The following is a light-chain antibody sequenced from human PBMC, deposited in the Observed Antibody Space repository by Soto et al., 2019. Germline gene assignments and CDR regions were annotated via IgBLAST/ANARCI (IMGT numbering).Light chain of an antibody. CDR1: RIIDTY. CDR3: KHSYNTPIT. CDR2: LAS. Sequence: DIQMTQSPSSLSASVGDRVTITCRASRIIDTYVDWYQQRPGKAPDLLIYLASTLQVGVQSRFSGSGSGTDSTLTIRGLQPEDFATYYCKHSYNTPITFGQGTRLEIK. V-gene: IGKV1-39*01. J-gene: IGKJ5*01.